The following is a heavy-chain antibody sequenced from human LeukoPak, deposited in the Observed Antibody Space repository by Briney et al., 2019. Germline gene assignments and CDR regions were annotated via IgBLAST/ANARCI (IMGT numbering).Heavy chain of an antibody. CDR3: ARHGSVRSPLGP. CDR1: GGSFSGYY. D-gene: IGHD3-10*01. CDR2: INHSGNT. J-gene: IGHJ5*02. Sequence: PSETLSLTCAVYGGSFSGYYWSWIRQPPGKGLEWIGEINHSGNTNYNPSLKSRVTISVDTSKNQFSLNLRSVTAADTAVYYCARHGSVRSPLGPWGQGTLVTVSS. V-gene: IGHV4-34*01.